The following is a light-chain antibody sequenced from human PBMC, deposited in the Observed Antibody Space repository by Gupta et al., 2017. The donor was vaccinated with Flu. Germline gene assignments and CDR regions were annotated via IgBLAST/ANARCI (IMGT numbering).Light chain of an antibody. CDR3: QQRYNWPPLT. J-gene: IGKJ4*01. Sequence: EIVFTPSPDTLPLSPGERDTLSCRARQISSNYLAWYQQKPGQPPRLLIYDASSRATDIPARFSGSGSGTDFTLTISRLEPEDFAVYYCQQRYNWPPLTFGGGTKVEIK. V-gene: IGKV3-11*01. CDR1: QISSNY. CDR2: DAS.